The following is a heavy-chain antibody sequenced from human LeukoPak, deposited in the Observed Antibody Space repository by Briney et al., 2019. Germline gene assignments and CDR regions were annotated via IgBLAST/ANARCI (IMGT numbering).Heavy chain of an antibody. D-gene: IGHD1-7*01. CDR3: ARFPDSWNYDY. V-gene: IGHV1-2*02. CDR1: GYTFTTYF. CDR2: INPNNGDT. J-gene: IGHJ4*02. Sequence: ASVKVSCKASGYTFTTYFIHWVRQAPGQGLQGMGWINPNNGDTNYAQKFQGRVTLTRDTSISAVYMDLSSLRSDDTAVYYCARFPDSWNYDYWGQGTLVTVSS.